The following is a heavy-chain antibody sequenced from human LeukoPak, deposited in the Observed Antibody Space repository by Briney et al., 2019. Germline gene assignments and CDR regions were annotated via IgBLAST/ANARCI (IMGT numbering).Heavy chain of an antibody. CDR1: GGSISSYY. J-gene: IGHJ5*02. V-gene: IGHV4-59*01. Sequence: SETLSLTCTVSGGSISSYYWSWIRQPPGKGLEWIGYIYYSGSTNYNPSLKSRVTISVDTSKNQFSLKLSSVTAADTAVYYLARGQPAASLHPWGQGTLDTAS. CDR2: IYYSGST. D-gene: IGHD2-2*01. CDR3: ARGQPAASLHP.